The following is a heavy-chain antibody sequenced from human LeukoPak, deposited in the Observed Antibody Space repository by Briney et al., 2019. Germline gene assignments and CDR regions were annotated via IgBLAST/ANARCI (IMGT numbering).Heavy chain of an antibody. Sequence: PGGSLRLSCAASGFTFSSYGMHWVRQAPGKGLEWVAVISYDGSNKYYADSVKGRFTISRDNSKNTLYLQMNSLRAEDTAVYYCAKNSEVEWLVGWFDPWGQGTLVTVSS. V-gene: IGHV3-30*18. J-gene: IGHJ5*02. CDR1: GFTFSSYG. D-gene: IGHD6-19*01. CDR2: ISYDGSNK. CDR3: AKNSEVEWLVGWFDP.